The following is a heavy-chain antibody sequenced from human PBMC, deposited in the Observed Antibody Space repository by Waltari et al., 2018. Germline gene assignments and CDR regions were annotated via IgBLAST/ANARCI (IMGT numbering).Heavy chain of an antibody. Sequence: QVQLQQWGAGLLKPSETLSLTCAVHGGSFSGYYWSWIRQPPGKGLEWIGEINHSGSTNYNPSLKSRVTISVDTSKNQFSLKLSSVTAADTAVYYCARMGRRVSGSYHDPFDYWGQGTLVTVSS. D-gene: IGHD1-26*01. J-gene: IGHJ4*02. CDR3: ARMGRRVSGSYHDPFDY. V-gene: IGHV4-34*01. CDR2: INHSGST. CDR1: GGSFSGYY.